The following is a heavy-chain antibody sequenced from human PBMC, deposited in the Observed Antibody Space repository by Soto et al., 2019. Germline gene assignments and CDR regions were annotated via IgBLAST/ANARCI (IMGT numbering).Heavy chain of an antibody. J-gene: IGHJ4*02. CDR2: TYYRSKWYN. CDR3: ARGESISVAWFDY. V-gene: IGHV6-1*01. Sequence: SHTLSLTCAISGYSVSSNSAAWNLIRQSPSRGLEWLGRTYYRSKWYNDYAVSVKSRITINPDTSKNQFSLQLNSVTPEDTAVYYCARGESISVAWFDYWGQGTLVTVSS. D-gene: IGHD6-19*01. CDR1: GYSVSSNSAA.